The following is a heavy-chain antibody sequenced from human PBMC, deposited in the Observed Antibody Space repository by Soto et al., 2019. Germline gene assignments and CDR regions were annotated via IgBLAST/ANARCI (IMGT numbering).Heavy chain of an antibody. Sequence: PGASVKVSCKASGFTFTSSAVQWVRQARGQRLEWIGWIVVGSGNTNYAQKFQERVTITRDMSTSTAYMELSSLRSEDTAVYYCAAEDDYSNYRYYYYYGMDVWGQGTTVTVSS. CDR2: IVVGSGNT. J-gene: IGHJ6*02. CDR1: GFTFTSSA. CDR3: AAEDDYSNYRYYYYYGMDV. V-gene: IGHV1-58*01. D-gene: IGHD4-4*01.